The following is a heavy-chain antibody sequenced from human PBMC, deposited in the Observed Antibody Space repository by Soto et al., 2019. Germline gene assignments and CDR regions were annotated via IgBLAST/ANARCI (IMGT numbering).Heavy chain of an antibody. D-gene: IGHD3-10*01. Sequence: GGSLRLSCAASGFTVSSNYMSWVRQAPGKGLEWVSVIYSGGSTYYADSVKGRFTFSRDNSKNTLYLQMNSLRAEDTAVYYCARDQETYYFGSGRDHYYYMDVWGKGTTVTVSS. V-gene: IGHV3-66*01. CDR1: GFTVSSNY. CDR2: IYSGGST. J-gene: IGHJ6*03. CDR3: ARDQETYYFGSGRDHYYYMDV.